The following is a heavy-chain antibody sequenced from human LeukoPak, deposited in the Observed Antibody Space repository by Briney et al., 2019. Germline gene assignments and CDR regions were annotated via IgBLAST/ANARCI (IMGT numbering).Heavy chain of an antibody. CDR1: GFTFSSYA. CDR3: AREGGHDGTTVANFDY. V-gene: IGHV3-30*04. CDR2: ISYDGSNK. J-gene: IGHJ4*02. Sequence: GGSLRLSCAASGFTFSSYAMHWVRQAPGKGLEWVAVISYDGSNKYYADSVKGRFTISRDNSKNTLYLQMNSLRAEDTAVYYCAREGGHDGTTVANFDYWGQGTLVTVSS. D-gene: IGHD4-17*01.